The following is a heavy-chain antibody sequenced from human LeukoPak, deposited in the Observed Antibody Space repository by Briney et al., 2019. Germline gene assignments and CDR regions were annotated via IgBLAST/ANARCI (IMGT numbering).Heavy chain of an antibody. CDR3: ARTREYSSSWYFPPFDP. CDR2: IIPIFGTA. CDR1: GGTFSSYA. V-gene: IGHV1-69*06. J-gene: IGHJ5*02. D-gene: IGHD6-13*01. Sequence: ASVKVSCKASGGTFSSYAISWVRQAPGQGLEWMGGIIPIFGTANYAQKFQGRVTITADKSTSTAYMELNSLTSNDTAVYYCARTREYSSSWYFPPFDPWGQGTLVTVSS.